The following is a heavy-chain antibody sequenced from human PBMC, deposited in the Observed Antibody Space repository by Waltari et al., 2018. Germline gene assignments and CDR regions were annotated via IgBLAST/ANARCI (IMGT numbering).Heavy chain of an antibody. D-gene: IGHD1-1*01. J-gene: IGHJ6*02. Sequence: QVQLVESGGGVVQPGRSLILSCAASEFTFRSYAMHWGRQAPGEGLDWVAVISYNERNIYYVDSVKCRFIISRDNSRKMLYLQMNSLRTEDTAVYCCARDYCERTNCHGMDVWGQGTTVTVSS. CDR2: ISYNERNI. CDR1: EFTFRSYA. V-gene: IGHV3-30*04. CDR3: ARDYCERTNCHGMDV.